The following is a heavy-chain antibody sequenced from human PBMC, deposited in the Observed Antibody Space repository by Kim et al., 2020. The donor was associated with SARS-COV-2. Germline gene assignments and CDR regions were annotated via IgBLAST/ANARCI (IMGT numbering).Heavy chain of an antibody. CDR1: GGSVSSGSYY. V-gene: IGHV4-61*01. J-gene: IGHJ4*02. CDR3: ARAEGYCSGGSCYSLYFDY. D-gene: IGHD2-15*01. CDR2: IYYSGST. Sequence: SETLSLTCTVSGGSVSSGSYYWSWIRQPPGKGLEWIGYIYYSGSTNYNPSLKSRVTISVDTSKNQFSLKLSSVTAADTAVYYCARAEGYCSGGSCYSLYFDYWGQGTLVTVSS.